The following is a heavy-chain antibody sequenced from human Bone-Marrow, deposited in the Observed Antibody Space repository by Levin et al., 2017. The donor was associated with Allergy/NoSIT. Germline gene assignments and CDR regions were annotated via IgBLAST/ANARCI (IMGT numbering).Heavy chain of an antibody. CDR2: IIPLFGTV. CDR1: GGNFSNFD. V-gene: IGHV1-69*06. CDR3: ARGAHYYNNGGPDV. D-gene: IGHD3-10*01. Sequence: SVKVSCKSSGGNFSNFDISWVRQAPGQGLEWMGGIIPLFGTVKYGLRFQDRVTITADKSTTTAYLEVSSLKSEDTAVYYCARGAHYYNNGGPDVWGQGTTVTVSS. J-gene: IGHJ6*02.